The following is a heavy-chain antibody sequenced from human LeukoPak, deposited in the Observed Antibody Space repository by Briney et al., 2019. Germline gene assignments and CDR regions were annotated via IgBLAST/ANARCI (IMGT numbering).Heavy chain of an antibody. CDR2: IFYTGSA. D-gene: IGHD3-3*01. CDR3: VRRKDFWSGLIGH. J-gene: IGHJ4*02. CDR1: GDSISSNSHY. V-gene: IGHV4-39*01. Sequence: SETLSLTCAVSGDSISSNSHYWGWIRQPPGKGLEWIASIFYTGSAYYNPSLKSRATISVDTSKNQFSLKLGSVTAADTAVYYCVRRKDFWSGLIGHWGQGTLATVSS.